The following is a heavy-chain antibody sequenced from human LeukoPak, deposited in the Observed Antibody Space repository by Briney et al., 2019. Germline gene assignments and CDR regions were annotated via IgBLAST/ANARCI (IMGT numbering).Heavy chain of an antibody. CDR3: ARDYWWNYDC. Sequence: GGSLRLSCAASGFTFSDYAMHWVRQAPGKGLEWVAVISKDGSDKYYPGSVRGRFTISRDNSKNTIYLQMDSLRAEDTAIYYCARDYWWNYDCWGQGTLVTVSS. CDR2: ISKDGSDK. J-gene: IGHJ4*02. D-gene: IGHD1-7*01. V-gene: IGHV3-30-3*01. CDR1: GFTFSDYA.